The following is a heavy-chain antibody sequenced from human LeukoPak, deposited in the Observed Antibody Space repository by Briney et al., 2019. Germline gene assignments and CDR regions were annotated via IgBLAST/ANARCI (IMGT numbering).Heavy chain of an antibody. D-gene: IGHD4-17*01. CDR3: ACRTTVTTSAFDI. V-gene: IGHV6-1*01. CDR2: IYYRSKWYN. CDR1: GDIVSSNSAA. J-gene: IGHJ3*02. Sequence: SQTLSLTCAIAGDIVSSNSAAWNWIRQSPSRGLEWLGRIYYRSKWYNDYAVSVKSRITINPDTSKNQFSLQLNSVTPEDTAVYYCACRTTVTTSAFDIWGQGTMVTVSS.